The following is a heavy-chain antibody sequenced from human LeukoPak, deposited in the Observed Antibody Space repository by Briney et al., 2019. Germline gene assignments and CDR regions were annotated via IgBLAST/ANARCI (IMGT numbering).Heavy chain of an antibody. CDR2: IRSKAYGGTT. Sequence: PGGSLRPSCTASGFTFGDYAMSWVRQAPGRGLEWVGFIRSKAYGGTTEYAASVKGRFTISRDDSKSIAYLQMNSLKTEDTAVYYCTRPYYYDSSGTLDYWGQGTLVTVSS. CDR1: GFTFGDYA. J-gene: IGHJ4*02. D-gene: IGHD3-22*01. V-gene: IGHV3-49*04. CDR3: TRPYYYDSSGTLDY.